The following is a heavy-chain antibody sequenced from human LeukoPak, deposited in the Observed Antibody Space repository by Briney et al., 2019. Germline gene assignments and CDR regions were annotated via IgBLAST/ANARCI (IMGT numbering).Heavy chain of an antibody. CDR1: GYTFTGYY. J-gene: IGHJ4*02. D-gene: IGHD3-22*01. V-gene: IGHV1-2*04. CDR2: INPNSGGT. Sequence: ASVKVSCKASGYTFTGYYMHWVRQAPGQGLEWMGWINPNSGGTNYAQKFQGWVTMTRDTSISTAYMELSRLRSDDTAVYYCARDLYDSSGYSSNYFDYWGQGTLVTVSS. CDR3: ARDLYDSSGYSSNYFDY.